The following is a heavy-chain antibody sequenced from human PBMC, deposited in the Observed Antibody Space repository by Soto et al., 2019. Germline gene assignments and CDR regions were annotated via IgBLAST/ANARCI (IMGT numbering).Heavy chain of an antibody. CDR2: IYYSGST. CDR1: GGSISSYY. CDR3: ARASGRYSSSWYPRAWYYYYGMDV. J-gene: IGHJ6*02. Sequence: QVQLQESGPGLVKPSETLSLTCTVSGGSISSYYWSWIRQPPGKGLEWIGYIYYSGSTNYNPSLKSRVTISVDTSKNQFSLKLSSVTAADTAVYYCARASGRYSSSWYPRAWYYYYGMDVWGQGTTVTVSS. D-gene: IGHD6-13*01. V-gene: IGHV4-59*01.